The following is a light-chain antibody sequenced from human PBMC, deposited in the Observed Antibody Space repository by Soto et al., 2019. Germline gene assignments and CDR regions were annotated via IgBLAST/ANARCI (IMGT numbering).Light chain of an antibody. V-gene: IGKV3-20*01. CDR3: QRCGSSAYR. J-gene: IGKJ2*03. Sequence: EIVLTQSPGTLSLSPGERATLSCRAGQSVSSSYLAWYQQKPGQAPRLLIYGASSRATGIPDRFSGSGPGTDFPLAVSRVESEGCGVCYRQRCGSSAYRFGRGTELEI. CDR1: QSVSSSY. CDR2: GAS.